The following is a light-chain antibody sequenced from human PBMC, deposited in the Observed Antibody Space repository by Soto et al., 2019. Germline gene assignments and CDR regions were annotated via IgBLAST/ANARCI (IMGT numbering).Light chain of an antibody. J-gene: IGKJ4*01. CDR2: DTS. CDR1: QSVSIY. V-gene: IGKV3-11*01. Sequence: EVVLTQSPATLSLSPGERATLSCSASQSVSIYLAWYQQKPGQTPRLLIYDTSNRATGIPARFSGSGSGTDFTLTISSLEPEDFAVYYCQQRAYGLTFGGGTKVQIK. CDR3: QQRAYGLT.